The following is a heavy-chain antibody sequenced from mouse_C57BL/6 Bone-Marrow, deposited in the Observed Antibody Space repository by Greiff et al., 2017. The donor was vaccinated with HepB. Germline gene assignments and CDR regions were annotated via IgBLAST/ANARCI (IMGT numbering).Heavy chain of an antibody. D-gene: IGHD1-1*01. CDR3: ARRDYYGSSYAMDY. J-gene: IGHJ4*01. Sequence: QVHVKQSGAELARPGASVKLSCKASGYTFTSYGISWVKQRTGQGLEWIGEIYPRSGNTYYNEKFKGKATLTADKSSSTAYMELRSLTSVDSAVYFCARRDYYGSSYAMDYWGQGTSVTVSS. CDR1: GYTFTSYG. V-gene: IGHV1-81*01. CDR2: IYPRSGNT.